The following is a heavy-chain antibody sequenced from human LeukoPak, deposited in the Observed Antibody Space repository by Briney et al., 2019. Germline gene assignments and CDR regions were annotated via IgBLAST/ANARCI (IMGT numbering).Heavy chain of an antibody. V-gene: IGHV4-59*11. CDR1: GVSISNHY. D-gene: IGHD3-10*01. J-gene: IGHJ5*02. CDR3: ARDQYHGSGTYAWFDP. CDR2: ISFSGST. Sequence: PSETLSLTCTVSGVSISNHYWSWIRQPPGKKLEYIGYISFSGSTNHNPSLKSRVSISLDTSKNQLSLNLKSVTAADTAVYYCARDQYHGSGTYAWFDPWGQGTLVTVSS.